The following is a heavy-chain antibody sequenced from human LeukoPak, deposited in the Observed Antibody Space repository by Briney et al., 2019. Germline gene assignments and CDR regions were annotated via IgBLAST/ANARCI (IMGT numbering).Heavy chain of an antibody. CDR2: ISGSGRTT. CDR3: AKNVVVKRNFDY. V-gene: IGHV3-23*01. CDR1: GFTFSNHA. D-gene: IGHD2-15*01. Sequence: GRSLRLSCAASGFTFSNHAMSWVRQAPGKGLQWVSVISGSGRTTEYANSVKGRFTISRDNSKNTLSLQMNSLRVEDTAIYYCAKNVVVKRNFDYWGQGTLITVSS. J-gene: IGHJ4*02.